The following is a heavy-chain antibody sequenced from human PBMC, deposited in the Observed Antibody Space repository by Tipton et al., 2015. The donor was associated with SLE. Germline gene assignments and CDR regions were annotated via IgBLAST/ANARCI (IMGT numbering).Heavy chain of an antibody. CDR2: ISSSGSTI. J-gene: IGHJ3*02. CDR1: GFTFSSYE. Sequence: VQLVQSGGGLVKPGGSLRLSCAASGFTFSSYEMNWVRQAPGKGLEWVSYISSSGSTIYYADSVKGRFTISRDNAKNSLYLQMNSLRAEDTAVYYCARDLKFWDAFDIWGQGTMVTVSS. CDR3: ARDLKFWDAFDI. D-gene: IGHD1-26*01. V-gene: IGHV3-48*03.